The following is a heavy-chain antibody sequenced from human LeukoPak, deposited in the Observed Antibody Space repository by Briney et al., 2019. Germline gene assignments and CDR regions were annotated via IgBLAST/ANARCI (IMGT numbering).Heavy chain of an antibody. V-gene: IGHV3-21*01. J-gene: IGHJ6*04. D-gene: IGHD3-10*02. Sequence: GGSLRLSCAASGFTFSRYNMNWVRQAPGKGLEWVSSISSGSSYIYYADSVKGRFTISRDNAKNSLYLQMNSLRAEDTAVYYCAELGITMIGGVWGKGTTVTISS. CDR3: AELGITMIGGV. CDR1: GFTFSRYN. CDR2: ISSGSSYI.